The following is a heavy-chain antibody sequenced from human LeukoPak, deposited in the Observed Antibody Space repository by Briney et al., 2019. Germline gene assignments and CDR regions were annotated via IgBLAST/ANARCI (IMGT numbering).Heavy chain of an antibody. CDR3: AKDSPSWRASYYYGMDV. Sequence: PGGSLRLSCAASGFTFSSNAMSWVRQAPGKGLEWVSAISGSGGSTYYADSVKGRFTISRDNSKNTLYLRMNSLRAEDTAVYYCAKDSPSWRASYYYGMDVWGQGTTVTVSS. V-gene: IGHV3-23*01. J-gene: IGHJ6*02. CDR1: GFTFSSNA. CDR2: ISGSGGST. D-gene: IGHD3-3*01.